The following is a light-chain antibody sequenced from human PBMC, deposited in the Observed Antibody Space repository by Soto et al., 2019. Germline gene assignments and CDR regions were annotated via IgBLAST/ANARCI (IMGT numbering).Light chain of an antibody. Sequence: AIQLTQSPSSLSASVGDRVTITCRASQGISSALAWYQQKPGKAPKLLIYDASSLESGVSSRFSGSGSGTEFTLTIISLQPEDFATYFCQQFNSYPLFGGGTKVEIK. CDR2: DAS. V-gene: IGKV1-13*02. J-gene: IGKJ4*01. CDR1: QGISSA. CDR3: QQFNSYPL.